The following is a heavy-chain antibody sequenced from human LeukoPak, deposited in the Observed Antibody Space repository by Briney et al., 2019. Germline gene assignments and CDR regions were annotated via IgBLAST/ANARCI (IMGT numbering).Heavy chain of an antibody. Sequence: PGGSPRLSCAASGFTFSSYAMHWVRQAPGKGLEWVAVISYDGSNKYYADSVKGRFTISRDNSKNTLYLQMNSLRAEDTAVYYCARIVGATMGDDYWGQGTLVTVSS. J-gene: IGHJ4*02. D-gene: IGHD1-26*01. CDR1: GFTFSSYA. V-gene: IGHV3-30*04. CDR3: ARIVGATMGDDY. CDR2: ISYDGSNK.